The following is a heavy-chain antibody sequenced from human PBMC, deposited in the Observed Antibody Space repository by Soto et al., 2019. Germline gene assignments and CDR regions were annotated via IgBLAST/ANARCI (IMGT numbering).Heavy chain of an antibody. Sequence: EVQLVESGGGLVQPGRSLRLSCAASGFTFDDYAMHWVRQAPGKGLEWVSGISWNSGTIGYADSVKGRFTISRDNAKNSLYLQMNSLRAEDTALYYCAKDIAAAVRGVEYYYGMDVWGQGTTVTVSS. V-gene: IGHV3-9*01. D-gene: IGHD6-13*01. J-gene: IGHJ6*02. CDR3: AKDIAAAVRGVEYYYGMDV. CDR2: ISWNSGTI. CDR1: GFTFDDYA.